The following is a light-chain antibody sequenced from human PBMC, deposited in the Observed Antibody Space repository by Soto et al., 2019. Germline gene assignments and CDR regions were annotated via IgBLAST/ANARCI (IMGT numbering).Light chain of an antibody. J-gene: IGKJ2*01. CDR2: AAS. CDR3: QKYNNVPYT. Sequence: DIPMTQSPSSLSASVGDRVTITCRASQDIDKYLVWIQQKPGKVPKLLIYAASTLQSGVPSRFSGSGFGTDFTLTISGLQPEDVATYYCQKYNNVPYTFGQGTKLEL. V-gene: IGKV1-27*01. CDR1: QDIDKY.